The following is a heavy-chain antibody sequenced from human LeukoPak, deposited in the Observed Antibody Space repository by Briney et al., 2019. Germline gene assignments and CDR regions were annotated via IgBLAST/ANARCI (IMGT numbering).Heavy chain of an antibody. CDR2: MNPNSGNT. Sequence: ASVKVSCKASGYTFTSYDINWVRQATGQGLEWMGWMNPNSGNTGYAQKFQGRVTITRNTSISTAYMELSSLRSEDTAVYYCARVPDSSGSNVWGQGTLVTVSS. D-gene: IGHD3-22*01. CDR1: GYTFTSYD. V-gene: IGHV1-8*03. J-gene: IGHJ4*02. CDR3: ARVPDSSGSNV.